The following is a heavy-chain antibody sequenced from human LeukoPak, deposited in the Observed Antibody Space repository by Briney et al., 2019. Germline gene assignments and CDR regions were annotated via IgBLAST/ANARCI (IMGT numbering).Heavy chain of an antibody. D-gene: IGHD6-13*01. CDR1: RASISSGDFY. J-gene: IGHJ4*02. Sequence: SQTLSLTCTVSRASISSGDFYWSWLRQSPGKGLEWIGYIYYSGSTNYNPSLKSLVTISVDTSKNQFSLKLSSVTAADTAVYYCAREHGRSSSWYAATTYYFDYWGQGTLVTVSS. CDR3: AREHGRSSSWYAATTYYFDY. V-gene: IGHV4-61*08. CDR2: IYYSGST.